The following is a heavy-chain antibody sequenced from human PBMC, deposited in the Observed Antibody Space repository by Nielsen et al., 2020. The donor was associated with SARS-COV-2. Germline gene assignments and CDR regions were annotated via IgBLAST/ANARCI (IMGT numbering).Heavy chain of an antibody. Sequence: GGSLRLSCAASGFTFNIYAMAWVRQAPGKGLEWVAVISYDGSNKYYADSVKGRFTISRDNSKNTLYLQMNSLRAEDTAVYYCARVHGSGSYGYYYGMDVWGQGTTVTVSS. V-gene: IGHV3-30-3*01. J-gene: IGHJ6*02. CDR2: ISYDGSNK. CDR1: GFTFNIYA. CDR3: ARVHGSGSYGYYYGMDV. D-gene: IGHD3-10*01.